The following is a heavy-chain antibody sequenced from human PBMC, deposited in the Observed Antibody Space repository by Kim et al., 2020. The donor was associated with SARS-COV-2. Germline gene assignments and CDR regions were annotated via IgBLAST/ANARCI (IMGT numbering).Heavy chain of an antibody. J-gene: IGHJ6*02. V-gene: IGHV4-34*01. CDR2: INHSGST. CDR3: ARFITMVRGVIKGIYGMDV. D-gene: IGHD3-10*01. CDR1: GGSFSGYY. Sequence: SETLSLTCAVYGGSFSGYYWSWIRQPPGKGLEWIGEINHSGSTNYNPSLKSRVTISVDTSKNQFSLKLSSVTAAGTAVYYCARFITMVRGVIKGIYGMDVWGQGTTVTVSS.